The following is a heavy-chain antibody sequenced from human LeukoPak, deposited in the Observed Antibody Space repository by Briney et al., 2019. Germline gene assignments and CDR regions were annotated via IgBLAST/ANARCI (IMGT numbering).Heavy chain of an antibody. CDR3: ARWAGRSGSFDN. V-gene: IGHV3-66*02. Sequence: GGSLRLSCAASGFTVSSNYMSWVRQAPGKGLEWVSVIYSGGSTYYADSVKGRFTISRDNPKNTLYLQMNSLRAEDTAVYNCARWAGRSGSFDNWGQGTLVTVSS. J-gene: IGHJ4*02. D-gene: IGHD3-10*01. CDR1: GFTVSSNY. CDR2: IYSGGST.